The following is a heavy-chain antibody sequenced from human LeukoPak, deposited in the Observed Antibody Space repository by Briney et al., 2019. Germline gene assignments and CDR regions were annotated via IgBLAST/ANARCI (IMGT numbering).Heavy chain of an antibody. CDR2: ISYDGGNK. V-gene: IGHV3-30*14. CDR1: GFTFSSYA. J-gene: IGHJ4*02. CDR3: ARGFGITEYFDY. D-gene: IGHD1-14*01. Sequence: PGGSLRLSCAASGFTFSSYAMHWVRQAPGKGLEWVAVISYDGGNKYYADSVKGRFTISRDNSKNTLYLQMNSLRAEDTAVYYCARGFGITEYFDYWGQGTLVTVSS.